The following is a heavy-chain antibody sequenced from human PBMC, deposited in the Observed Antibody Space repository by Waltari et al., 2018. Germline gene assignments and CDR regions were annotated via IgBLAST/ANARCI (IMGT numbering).Heavy chain of an antibody. CDR2: SIPILGIA. J-gene: IGHJ4*02. CDR1: GGTFSSYA. Sequence: QVQLVQSGAEVKKPGSSVKVSCKASGGTFSSYAISWVRQAPGQGLAWMGRSIPILGIANYDQKFQGRVKITADKSTSTAYMELSSLRSEDTAVYYCARARYSYGKGLDYWGQGTLVTVSS. CDR3: ARARYSYGKGLDY. D-gene: IGHD5-18*01. V-gene: IGHV1-69*04.